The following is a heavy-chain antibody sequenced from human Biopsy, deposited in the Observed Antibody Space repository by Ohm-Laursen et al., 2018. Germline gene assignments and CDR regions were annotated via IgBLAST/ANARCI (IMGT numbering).Heavy chain of an antibody. V-gene: IGHV1-18*01. CDR1: GYNFISYG. CDR3: ARGEVTFGELIVSLDS. J-gene: IGHJ4*02. CDR2: IRPLNGDT. D-gene: IGHD3-16*02. Sequence: ASVKVSCKTSGYNFISYGINWVRQAPGQGLEWMGWIRPLNGDTKYGQKFQDRVTMTTDTSTSTVYMELTSLRSDDTAVYYCARGEVTFGELIVSLDSWGQGTLVTVSS.